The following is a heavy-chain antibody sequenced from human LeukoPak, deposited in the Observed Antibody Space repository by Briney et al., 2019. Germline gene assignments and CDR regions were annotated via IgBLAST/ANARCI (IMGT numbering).Heavy chain of an antibody. CDR2: INPNSGGT. V-gene: IGHV1-2*02. Sequence: ASVKVSCKASGYTFTGYYMHWVRQAPGQGLEWMGWINPNSGGTNYAQKFQGRVTMTRDTSISTAYMELSRLRSDDTAVYYCARRMARGVEFDYWGQGTLVTVSS. CDR1: GYTFTGYY. CDR3: ARRMARGVEFDY. D-gene: IGHD3-10*01. J-gene: IGHJ4*02.